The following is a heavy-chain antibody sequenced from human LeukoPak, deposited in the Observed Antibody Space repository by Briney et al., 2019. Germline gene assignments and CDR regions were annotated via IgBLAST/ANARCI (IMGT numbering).Heavy chain of an antibody. CDR1: GGSISSYH. D-gene: IGHD3-10*01. J-gene: IGHJ4*02. CDR2: ISGSGNT. Sequence: PSETLSLTCTVSGGSISSYHWSWIRQPAGKGLEWIGRISGSGNTNYSPSLKSRLTMSVDTSKNQFSLKLSSVTAADTALYYCARATSGTYYYFDSWGRGTLVSVSS. CDR3: ARATSGTYYYFDS. V-gene: IGHV4-4*07.